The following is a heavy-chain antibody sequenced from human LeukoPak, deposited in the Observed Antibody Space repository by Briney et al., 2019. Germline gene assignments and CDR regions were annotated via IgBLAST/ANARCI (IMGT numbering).Heavy chain of an antibody. D-gene: IGHD3-10*01. CDR2: IFSSGST. CDR3: ARGRGWVVRGVIITGFDY. V-gene: IGHV4-59*08. CDR1: GGSISSYY. J-gene: IGHJ4*02. Sequence: PSETLSLTCTVSGGSISSYYWSWIRQPPGKGLEWIGYIFSSGSTNYNTSLKSRVTISVDTSKNQFSLKLSSVTAADTAVYYCARGRGWVVRGVIITGFDYWGQGTLVTVSS.